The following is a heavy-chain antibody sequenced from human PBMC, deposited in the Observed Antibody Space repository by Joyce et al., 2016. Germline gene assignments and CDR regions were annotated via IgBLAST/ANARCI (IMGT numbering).Heavy chain of an antibody. J-gene: IGHJ4*02. D-gene: IGHD6-13*01. CDR1: GFTFSSYG. Sequence: QVRLVESGRGVVQPGRSLRLSCAASGFTFSSYGMHWIRQARGKGLEWVAVNANDGSKSYYGDSVKGRFTISRDNSRNTLYLQMNSLRPEDTAVYYCAKDRGGISTSWSPEYYFDYWGQGALVIVSS. CDR2: NANDGSKS. CDR3: AKDRGGISTSWSPEYYFDY. V-gene: IGHV3-30*18.